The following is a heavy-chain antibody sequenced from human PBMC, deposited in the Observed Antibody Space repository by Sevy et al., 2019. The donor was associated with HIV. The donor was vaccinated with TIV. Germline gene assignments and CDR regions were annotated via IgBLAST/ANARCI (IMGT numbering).Heavy chain of an antibody. CDR2: IYPGDSDT. V-gene: IGHV5-51*01. CDR1: GYSFTSYW. Sequence: GESLKISCKGSGYSFTSYWIGWVRQMPGKGLEWMGIIYPGDSDTRHGPSFQGQVTISADKSISTAYLQWSSLKASDTAMYYCASAQWLVQYYFDYWGQGTLVTVSS. J-gene: IGHJ4*02. CDR3: ASAQWLVQYYFDY. D-gene: IGHD6-19*01.